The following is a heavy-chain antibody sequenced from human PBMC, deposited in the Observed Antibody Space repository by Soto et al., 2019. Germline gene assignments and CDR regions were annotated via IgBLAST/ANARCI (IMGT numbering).Heavy chain of an antibody. Sequence: GGSLRLSCAASGFTFSSYAMNWVRQAPGKGLEWVSAISGSGGSTYYADSVKGRFTISRDNSKNTLYLQMNSLRAEDTAVYYCTRDGYNFWDYYYGMDVWGQGTTVTVSS. CDR1: GFTFSSYA. V-gene: IGHV3-23*01. J-gene: IGHJ6*02. CDR2: ISGSGGST. CDR3: TRDGYNFWDYYYGMDV. D-gene: IGHD5-12*01.